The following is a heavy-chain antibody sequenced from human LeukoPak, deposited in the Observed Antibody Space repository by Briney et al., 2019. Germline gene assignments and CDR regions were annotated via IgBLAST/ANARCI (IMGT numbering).Heavy chain of an antibody. CDR1: GYTFTGYY. CDR2: INPNSGGT. V-gene: IGHV1-2*02. Sequence: ASVKVSCEASGYTFTGYYMHWVRQAPGQGLEWMGWINPNSGGTNYAQKFQGRVTMTRDTSISTAYMELSRLRSDDTAVYYCASLRYSGSYQYFDYWGQGTLVTVSS. D-gene: IGHD1-26*01. CDR3: ASLRYSGSYQYFDY. J-gene: IGHJ4*02.